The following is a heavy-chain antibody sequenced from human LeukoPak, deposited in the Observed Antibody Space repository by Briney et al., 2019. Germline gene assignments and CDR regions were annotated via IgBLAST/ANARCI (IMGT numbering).Heavy chain of an antibody. Sequence: ASVKVSCKASGYSCIRYALHWVRQAPGQRPEWLGWVNGGNDKTAYSKKFQGRVTITRDASASTAYMELSSLRSEDTAVYYCAREIRSTVVTGGDYYYGMDVWGQGTTVTVSS. J-gene: IGHJ6*02. V-gene: IGHV1-3*01. CDR2: VNGGNDKT. CDR1: GYSCIRYA. D-gene: IGHD4-23*01. CDR3: AREIRSTVVTGGDYYYGMDV.